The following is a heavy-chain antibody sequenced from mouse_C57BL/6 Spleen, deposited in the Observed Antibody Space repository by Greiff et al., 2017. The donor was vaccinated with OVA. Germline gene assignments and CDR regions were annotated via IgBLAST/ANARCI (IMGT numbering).Heavy chain of an antibody. V-gene: IGHV1-59*01. D-gene: IGHD1-1*01. CDR2: IDPSDSYT. CDR1: GYTFTSYW. CDR3: ARSKVADWYFDV. J-gene: IGHJ1*03. Sequence: VQLQQPGAELVRPGTSVKLSCKASGYTFTSYWMHWVKQRPGQGLEWIGVIDPSDSYTNYNQKFKGKATLTVDTSSSTAYMQLSSLTSEDSAVYYCARSKVADWYFDVWGTGTTVTVSS.